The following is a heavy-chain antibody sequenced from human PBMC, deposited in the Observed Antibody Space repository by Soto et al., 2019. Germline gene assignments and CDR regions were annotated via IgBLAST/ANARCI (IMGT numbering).Heavy chain of an antibody. CDR3: AREAYGSGRRGWFDP. J-gene: IGHJ5*02. CDR2: IWYDGSNK. CDR1: GFTFSFYG. D-gene: IGHD3-10*01. V-gene: IGHV3-33*01. Sequence: QVQLVESGGGVVQPGRSLRLSCAASGFTFSFYGMHWVRQAPGKGLEGVAVIWYDGSNKYYADSVKGRFTISRDNSKNTLFLQMNSLRAEDTAVYYCAREAYGSGRRGWFDPWGQGTLVTVSS.